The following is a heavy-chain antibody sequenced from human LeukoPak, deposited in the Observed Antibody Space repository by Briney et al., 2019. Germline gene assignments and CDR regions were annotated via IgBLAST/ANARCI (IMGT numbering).Heavy chain of an antibody. V-gene: IGHV3-48*04. Sequence: GGSLRLSCGASGFTFSSYNMNWVRQAPGKGLEWVSYISGTSSTIYYADSVKGRFTISRDNAENTLYLQMNSLRAEDTAVYFCARGNAHAFDIWGQGTMVTVSS. CDR1: GFTFSSYN. CDR2: ISGTSSTI. J-gene: IGHJ3*02. D-gene: IGHD1-1*01. CDR3: ARGNAHAFDI.